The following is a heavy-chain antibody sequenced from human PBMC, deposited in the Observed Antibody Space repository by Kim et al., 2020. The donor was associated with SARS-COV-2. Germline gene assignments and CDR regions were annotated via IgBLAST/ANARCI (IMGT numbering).Heavy chain of an antibody. CDR3: ARKRADSSGFIDS. D-gene: IGHD3-22*01. Sequence: SETLSLTCTVSGAAFDDYYWSWIRQPPGKGLEWIGYIHYIGKDNYNTSLKSRVTISLDGSKNQFSLKLNSVTAADSAVYYCARKRADSSGFIDSWGQGTL. V-gene: IGHV4-59*01. J-gene: IGHJ4*02. CDR1: GAAFDDYY. CDR2: IHYIGKD.